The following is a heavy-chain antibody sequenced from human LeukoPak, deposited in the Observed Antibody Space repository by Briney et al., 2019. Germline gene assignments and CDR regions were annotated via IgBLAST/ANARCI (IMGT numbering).Heavy chain of an antibody. CDR3: ARRFDS. CDR2: ITSSSTI. Sequence: PGGSLRLSCAASGFTFSSHAMSWVRQAPGKGLEWVSHITSSSTIYYADSVKGRFTISRDNAKNSLYLQMNSLRDEDTAVYYCARRFDSWGQGTLVTVSS. CDR1: GFTFSSHA. J-gene: IGHJ4*02. V-gene: IGHV3-48*02.